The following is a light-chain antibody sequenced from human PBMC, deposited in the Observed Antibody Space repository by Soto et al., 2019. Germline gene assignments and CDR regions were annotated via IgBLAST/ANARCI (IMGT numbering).Light chain of an antibody. CDR3: SSYPGSNSFV. V-gene: IGLV2-8*01. CDR1: GSDVGGYNF. CDR2: EVN. Sequence: QSALTQPPSASGSPGQSVTISCTGTGSDVGGYNFVSWYQHHPGKAPKLMIYEVNKRPSGVPDRFSGSKSGNTASLTVSGLQVEDEADYYCSSYPGSNSFVFGTGTKLTVL. J-gene: IGLJ1*01.